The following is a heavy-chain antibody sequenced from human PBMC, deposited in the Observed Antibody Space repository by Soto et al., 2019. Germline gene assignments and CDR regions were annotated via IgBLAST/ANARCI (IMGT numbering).Heavy chain of an antibody. D-gene: IGHD3-16*01. CDR2: IWYDASNK. V-gene: IGHV3-33*01. Sequence: VQLVESGGGVVQPGRSLRLSCAASGFTFRTYGMYWVRQAPGKGLEWVAVIWYDASNKYYADSVKGRFTISRDNSENTLYLQMNSPRAEDTAVYYFARGRVDGGELDLWGQGTLVTVSS. J-gene: IGHJ4*02. CDR1: GFTFRTYG. CDR3: ARGRVDGGELDL.